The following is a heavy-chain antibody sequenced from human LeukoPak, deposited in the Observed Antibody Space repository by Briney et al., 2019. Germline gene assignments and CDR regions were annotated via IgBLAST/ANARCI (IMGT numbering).Heavy chain of an antibody. Sequence: GGSLRLSCAASGFTFGGYYMSWIRQAPGKGLEWTSFISSSGSTVYYADSVKGRFTISRDNAKNSLYLQMNSLRAEDTAVYCCARSYNWNSEIDYWGQGTLVTVSS. J-gene: IGHJ4*02. CDR1: GFTFGGYY. CDR3: ARSYNWNSEIDY. CDR2: ISSSGSTV. V-gene: IGHV3-11*01. D-gene: IGHD1-7*01.